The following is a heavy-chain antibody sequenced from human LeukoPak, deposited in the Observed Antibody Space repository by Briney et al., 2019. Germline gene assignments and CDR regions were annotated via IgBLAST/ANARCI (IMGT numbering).Heavy chain of an antibody. D-gene: IGHD3-16*01. CDR2: IKQDGSEK. Sequence: PGGSLRLSCAASGVTFSSYWMSWVRQAPGKGLEWVANIKQDGSEKYYVDSVKGRFTISRDNAKNSLYLQMNILRAEDTAVYYCARDGVGGSGDYWGQGTLVTVSS. J-gene: IGHJ4*02. CDR1: GVTFSSYW. V-gene: IGHV3-7*01. CDR3: ARDGVGGSGDY.